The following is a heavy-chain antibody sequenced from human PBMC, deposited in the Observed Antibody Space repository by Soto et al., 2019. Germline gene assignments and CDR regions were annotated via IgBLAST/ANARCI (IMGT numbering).Heavy chain of an antibody. CDR3: ARGSLRFLEWLQRHYFDY. CDR2: INHSGST. V-gene: IGHV4-34*01. CDR1: GGSFSGYY. Sequence: QVQLQQWGAGLLKPSETLSLTCAVYGGSFSGYYWSWIRQPPGKGLEWFGEINHSGSTNYNPSLKSRVTISVDTSKNQFSLKLSSVTAADTAVYYCARGSLRFLEWLQRHYFDYWGQGTLVTVSS. D-gene: IGHD3-3*01. J-gene: IGHJ4*02.